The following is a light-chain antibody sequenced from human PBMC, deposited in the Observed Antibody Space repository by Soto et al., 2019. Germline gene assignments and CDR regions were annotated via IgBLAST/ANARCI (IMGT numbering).Light chain of an antibody. Sequence: QSALTQPASVSGSPGQSITIACTGTSSDVGGYNYVSWYQQHPGKAPKLMIYEVIHRPSGVSNRFSGSKSGNTASLTISGLQAEDEADYYCSSYTSSSTLVFGGGTKLTVL. CDR3: SSYTSSSTLV. V-gene: IGLV2-14*01. J-gene: IGLJ3*02. CDR2: EVI. CDR1: SSDVGGYNY.